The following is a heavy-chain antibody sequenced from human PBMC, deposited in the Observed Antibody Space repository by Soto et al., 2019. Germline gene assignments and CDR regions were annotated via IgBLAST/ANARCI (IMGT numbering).Heavy chain of an antibody. J-gene: IGHJ5*02. D-gene: IGHD6-25*01. CDR1: GYTFTSYG. V-gene: IGHV1-18*01. CDR3: ARDTSGWT. Sequence: QVHLVQSGAEVKKPGASVKVSCKTSGYTFTSYGMNWVRQAPGQGLEWMGWISAYTGNTVYAQMFQGRLTLTTDTSTSTAYMELRRLTSDDTAVYYCARDTSGWTWGQGTLVTVSS. CDR2: ISAYTGNT.